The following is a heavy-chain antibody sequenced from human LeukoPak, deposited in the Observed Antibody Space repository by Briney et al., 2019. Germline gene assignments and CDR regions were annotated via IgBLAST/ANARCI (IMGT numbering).Heavy chain of an antibody. Sequence: ASVKVSCKASGYTFTGYYMHWVRQAPGQGLEWMRWINPNSGGTNYAQKFQGRVTMTRDTSISTAYMELSRLRSDDTAVYYCARDTPSSTSWHFDYWGQRTLVTVSS. CDR1: GYTFTGYY. J-gene: IGHJ4*02. V-gene: IGHV1-2*02. D-gene: IGHD2-2*01. CDR2: INPNSGGT. CDR3: ARDTPSSTSWHFDY.